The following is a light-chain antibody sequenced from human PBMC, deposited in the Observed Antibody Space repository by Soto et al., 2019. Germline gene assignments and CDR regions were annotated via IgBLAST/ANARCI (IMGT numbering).Light chain of an antibody. Sequence: DIQFTQSPPSLSASEGDRVTITCQASHDIKNYLNWYQQKPGKAPKLLIYDADNLQTGVPSRFSGSGAGTEFTFTIGSLQPEDVATYFCQQFDVLPPSTFGQGTKVEIK. CDR3: QQFDVLPPST. CDR1: HDIKNY. CDR2: DAD. V-gene: IGKV1-33*01. J-gene: IGKJ2*01.